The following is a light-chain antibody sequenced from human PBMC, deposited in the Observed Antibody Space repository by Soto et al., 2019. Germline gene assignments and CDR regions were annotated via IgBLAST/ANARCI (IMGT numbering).Light chain of an antibody. V-gene: IGKV3-15*01. CDR2: GAS. Sequence: EIVMTQSPATLSVSPGERATLSCRASQSVSNNLAWYQQKPGQAPRLLIYGASTRATGIQARFSGSGSGTEFTLAISSLQSEDFAVYYCQQYNNWPYTFGQGTKLEIK. CDR3: QQYNNWPYT. J-gene: IGKJ2*01. CDR1: QSVSNN.